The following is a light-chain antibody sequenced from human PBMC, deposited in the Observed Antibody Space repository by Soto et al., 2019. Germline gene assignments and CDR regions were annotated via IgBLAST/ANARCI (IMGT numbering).Light chain of an antibody. CDR2: SDN. V-gene: IGLV1-44*01. CDR3: AAWDDSLNGRV. J-gene: IGLJ2*01. Sequence: QSVLTQPPSASGTPGQRVTISCSGSSSNIGGNPVNWYQQLPGTAPKLLIYSDNQRPSGVPDRFSGSKSGTSASLAISGLQSDEEADYYCAAWDDSLNGRVFCGGTKLTVL. CDR1: SSNIGGNP.